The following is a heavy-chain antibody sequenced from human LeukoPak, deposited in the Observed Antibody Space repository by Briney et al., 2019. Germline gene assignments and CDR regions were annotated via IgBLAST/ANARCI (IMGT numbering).Heavy chain of an antibody. D-gene: IGHD5-18*01. Sequence: GASVKVSCEASGFTFTDYGISWVRQAPGQGLEWMGWISAKNGNTNYVQKFQGRVTMTTDTSMTTAYMELRSLRYDDTAVYYCATTKSAMVTCFDPWGQGTLVTVSS. CDR3: ATTKSAMVTCFDP. CDR2: ISAKNGNT. J-gene: IGHJ5*02. CDR1: GFTFTDYG. V-gene: IGHV1-18*01.